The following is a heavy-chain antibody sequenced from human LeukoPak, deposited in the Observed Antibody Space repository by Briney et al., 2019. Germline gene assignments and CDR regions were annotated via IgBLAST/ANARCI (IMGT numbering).Heavy chain of an antibody. CDR2: ISTSRSYI. Sequence: GGSLRLFHAASGFTFRSYSLNWVRQAPGKGLEWVSSISTSRSYIYYADSVKGRFTISRDNAKNSLYLQMNSLRAEDTAVYYCARLREIPVFGVVTKSTSYFDYWGQGTLVTVSS. CDR3: ARLREIPVFGVVTKSTSYFDY. J-gene: IGHJ4*02. V-gene: IGHV3-21*01. CDR1: GFTFRSYS. D-gene: IGHD3-3*01.